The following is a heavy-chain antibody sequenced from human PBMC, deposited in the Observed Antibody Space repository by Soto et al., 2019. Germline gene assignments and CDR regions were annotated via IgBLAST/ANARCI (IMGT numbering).Heavy chain of an antibody. CDR2: ISGSGGST. J-gene: IGHJ1*01. Sequence: GGSLRLSCAASGFTFSSYAMSWVRQAPGKGLEWVSAISGSGGSTYYADNVKGRFTISRDNSKNTLYLQMNSLRAEDTAVYYCAKDLSWGNYAPRAEYFQHWGQGTLVTVSS. V-gene: IGHV3-23*01. D-gene: IGHD2-2*01. CDR1: GFTFSSYA. CDR3: AKDLSWGNYAPRAEYFQH.